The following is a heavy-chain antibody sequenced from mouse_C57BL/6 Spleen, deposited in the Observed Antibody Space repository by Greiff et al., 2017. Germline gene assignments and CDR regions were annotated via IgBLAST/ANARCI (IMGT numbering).Heavy chain of an antibody. Sequence: QVQLQQPGAELVKPGASVKVSCKASGYTFTSYWMHWVKQRPGQGLEWIGRIHPSDSDTNYNQKFKGKATLTVDNSSSTAYMQLSSLTSEDSAVYYWAIRGMITTLYYYAMDYWGQGTSVTVSS. CDR1: GYTFTSYW. D-gene: IGHD2-4*01. V-gene: IGHV1-74*01. J-gene: IGHJ4*01. CDR2: IHPSDSDT. CDR3: AIRGMITTLYYYAMDY.